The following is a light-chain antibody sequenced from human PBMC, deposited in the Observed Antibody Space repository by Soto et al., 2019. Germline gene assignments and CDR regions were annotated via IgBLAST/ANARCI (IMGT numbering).Light chain of an antibody. V-gene: IGKV2-24*01. CDR1: QSLVHSDGDTY. J-gene: IGKJ1*01. CDR2: KVS. Sequence: DGVLAQSPLSSPVTLGQPASISCRSSQSLVHSDGDTYLSWLQQRPGQPTRHLIYKVSNRFSGVPDIFSGRGAGTDFTLQISRVEAEDVGVYYCTQSTHFPRTFGQGTNVEI. CDR3: TQSTHFPRT.